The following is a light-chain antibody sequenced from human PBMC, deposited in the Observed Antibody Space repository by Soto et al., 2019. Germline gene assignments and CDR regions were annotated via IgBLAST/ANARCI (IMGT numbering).Light chain of an antibody. CDR1: QSISNY. CDR2: AAS. J-gene: IGKJ5*01. Sequence: PITQSPASLSASVGDRVTITCRASQSISNYLNWYQQKPGKAPKVLIYAASTLQSGVPSRFSGSGSGTHFTLTISRLQPEDFATYYCQQNYNTATFGQGTRLEI. CDR3: QQNYNTAT. V-gene: IGKV1-39*01.